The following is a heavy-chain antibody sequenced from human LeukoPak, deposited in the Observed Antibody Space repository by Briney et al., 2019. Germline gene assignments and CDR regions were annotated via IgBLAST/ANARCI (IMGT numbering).Heavy chain of an antibody. CDR2: INPNSGGT. V-gene: IGHV1-2*02. Sequence: SSVKVSCKASGGTFSSYAISWVRQAPGQGLEWMGWINPNSGGTNYAQKFQGRVTMTRDTSISTAYMELSRLRSDDTAVYYCARDSTVWSFDYWGQGTLVTVSS. J-gene: IGHJ4*02. D-gene: IGHD2-21*01. CDR3: ARDSTVWSFDY. CDR1: GGTFSSYA.